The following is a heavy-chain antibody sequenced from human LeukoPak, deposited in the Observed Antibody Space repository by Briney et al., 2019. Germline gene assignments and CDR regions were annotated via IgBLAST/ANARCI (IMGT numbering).Heavy chain of an antibody. V-gene: IGHV3-23*01. Sequence: GGSLRLSCAASGFTFTNYAMSWVRQAPGKGLEWVSAISGSGGSTYYADSVKGRFTISRDNSKNTLYLQMNSLRAEDTAVYYCAKSTAGSRQSRGVDVWGQGTTVTVSS. CDR3: AKSTAGSRQSRGVDV. CDR1: GFTFTNYA. CDR2: ISGSGGST. D-gene: IGHD3-10*01. J-gene: IGHJ6*02.